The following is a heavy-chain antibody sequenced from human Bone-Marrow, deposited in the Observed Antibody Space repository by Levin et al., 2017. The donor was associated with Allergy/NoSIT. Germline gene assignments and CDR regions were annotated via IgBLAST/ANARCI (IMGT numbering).Heavy chain of an antibody. V-gene: IGHV1-46*02. CDR1: GYTFDNYY. D-gene: IGHD3-10*01. CDR2: INPSGGGA. Sequence: ASVKVSCKTSGYTFDNYYVHWVRQAPGHGLEWMGLINPSGGGATFAQRFQGRISMSRDMSTNTVYLDLTNLRSEDTAVYYCARAQFEWFGVLLDSAFDIWGQGTVVTVSP. J-gene: IGHJ3*02. CDR3: ARAQFEWFGVLLDSAFDI.